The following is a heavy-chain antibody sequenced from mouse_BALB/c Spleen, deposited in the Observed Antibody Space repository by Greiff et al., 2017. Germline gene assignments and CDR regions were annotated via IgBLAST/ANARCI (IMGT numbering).Heavy chain of an antibody. CDR2: INPSNGRT. D-gene: IGHD1-3*01. CDR3: ASGDCKDYYAMDY. Sequence: QVQLQQPGAELVKPGASVKLSCKASGYTFTSYWMHWVKQRPGQGLEWIGEINPSNGRTNYNEKFKSKATLTVDKSSSTAYMQLSSLTSEDSAVYYCASGDCKDYYAMDYWGQGTSVTVSS. V-gene: IGHV1S81*02. CDR1: GYTFTSYW. J-gene: IGHJ4*01.